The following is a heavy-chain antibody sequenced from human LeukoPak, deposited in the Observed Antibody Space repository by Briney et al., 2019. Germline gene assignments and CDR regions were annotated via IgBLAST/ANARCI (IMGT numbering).Heavy chain of an antibody. D-gene: IGHD3-22*01. CDR1: GYIFINYG. CDR3: ARRGVYYYDSSGRANYHFDY. V-gene: IGHV1-18*01. Sequence: ASVKVSCKASGYIFINYGITWVRQAPGQGLEWMGWLSVYNDNTNYAQKLQGRVTMTTDTSTSTAYMELRSLRSDDTALYYCARRGVYYYDSSGRANYHFDYWGQGTLVTVSS. CDR2: LSVYNDNT. J-gene: IGHJ4*02.